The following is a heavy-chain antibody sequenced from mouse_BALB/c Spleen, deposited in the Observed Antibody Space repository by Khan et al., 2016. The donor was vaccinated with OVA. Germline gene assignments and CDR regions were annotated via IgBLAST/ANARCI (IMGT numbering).Heavy chain of an antibody. CDR1: GFTFNTYA. J-gene: IGHJ4*01. Sequence: EVELVESGGGLVQPKGSLKLSCAASGFTFNTYAMNWVRQAPGTGLEWVARIRSKSNNYATYYADSVKDRFTISRDDSQSMLYLQMNNLKTEDTAMYYCVRPYYDDAMDYWGQGTSVTVSS. CDR3: VRPYYDDAMDY. D-gene: IGHD1-1*01. CDR2: IRSKSNNYAT. V-gene: IGHV10-1*02.